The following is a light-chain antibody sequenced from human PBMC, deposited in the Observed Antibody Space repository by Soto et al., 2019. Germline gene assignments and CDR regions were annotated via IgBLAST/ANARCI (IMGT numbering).Light chain of an antibody. CDR1: QGISSA. Sequence: ALQLTQSPSSLSASVGDSVTITCRASQGISSALAWYQQKPGQAPKLLIYDASSLESGVPSRFSGSGSGTDFTLTISSLQPEDFAAYYCQQFNSYPRTFGPGTKVDIK. J-gene: IGKJ3*01. CDR2: DAS. CDR3: QQFNSYPRT. V-gene: IGKV1-13*02.